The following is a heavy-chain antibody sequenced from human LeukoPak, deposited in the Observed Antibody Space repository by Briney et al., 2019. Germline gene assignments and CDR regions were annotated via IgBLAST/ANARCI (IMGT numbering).Heavy chain of an antibody. Sequence: SETLSLTCAVSGYSISSGYYWGRIRQPPGKGLEWIGSIYHSGSTYYNPSLKSRVTISVDTSKNQFSLKLSSVTAADTAVYYCARAGGYYYGSGSYVGPPFDYWGQGTLVTVSS. CDR1: GYSISSGYY. J-gene: IGHJ4*02. D-gene: IGHD3-10*01. V-gene: IGHV4-38-2*01. CDR3: ARAGGYYYGSGSYVGPPFDY. CDR2: IYHSGST.